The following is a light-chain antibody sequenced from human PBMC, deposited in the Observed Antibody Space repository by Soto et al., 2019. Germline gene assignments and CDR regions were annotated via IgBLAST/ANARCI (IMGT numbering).Light chain of an antibody. Sequence: DIVMTQSPDSLAVSLGERDTINCKSSQSVLYSSNNKNYLAWYQQKPGQPPKLLIYCASTRESGVPDRFSGSGSGTDFTLTISSLQAEDVAVYYCQQYYSTPFTFGPGTKVDIK. CDR1: QSVLYSSNNKNY. CDR3: QQYYSTPFT. J-gene: IGKJ3*01. V-gene: IGKV4-1*01. CDR2: CAS.